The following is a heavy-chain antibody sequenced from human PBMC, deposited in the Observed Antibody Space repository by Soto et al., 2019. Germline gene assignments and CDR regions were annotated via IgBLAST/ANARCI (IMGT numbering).Heavy chain of an antibody. Sequence: SETLSLTCTVSGGSIGSSSYYWGWIRQPPGKGLEWIGSIYYSGSTYYNPSLKSRVTISVDTSKNQFSLKLSSVTAADTAVYYCARHGMYCYDSSGYYRNWFDPWGQGTLVTVSS. J-gene: IGHJ5*02. D-gene: IGHD3-22*01. CDR1: GGSIGSSSYY. CDR2: IYYSGST. V-gene: IGHV4-39*01. CDR3: ARHGMYCYDSSGYYRNWFDP.